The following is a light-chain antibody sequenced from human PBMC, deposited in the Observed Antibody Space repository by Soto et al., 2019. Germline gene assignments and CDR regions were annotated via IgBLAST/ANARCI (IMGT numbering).Light chain of an antibody. V-gene: IGLV2-14*03. J-gene: IGLJ2*01. Sequence: QSALTQPASVSGSPGQSITISCTGTSSDVGAYKYVSWYQKHPGKAPKLMIYDVSNRPSGVSNRFSGSKSGNTASLTISRLQADDEAHYYCSSNTRSSTLVFGGGTKVTVL. CDR1: SSDVGAYKY. CDR3: SSNTRSSTLV. CDR2: DVS.